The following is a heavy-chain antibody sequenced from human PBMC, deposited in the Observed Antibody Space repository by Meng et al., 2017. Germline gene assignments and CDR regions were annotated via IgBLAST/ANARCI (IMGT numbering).Heavy chain of an antibody. CDR3: ARAFQVYGIDA. CDR2: INHSGST. CDR1: GGSFSGYY. D-gene: IGHD4-17*01. Sequence: LRLSCAVSGGSFSGYYWSWIRQPPGKGLEWIWEINHSGSTNYNPSLKSRITISVDTSKNQFSLKMSSVTAADTAVYYCARAFQVYGIDAWGQGTLVTVSS. J-gene: IGHJ5*01. V-gene: IGHV4-34*01.